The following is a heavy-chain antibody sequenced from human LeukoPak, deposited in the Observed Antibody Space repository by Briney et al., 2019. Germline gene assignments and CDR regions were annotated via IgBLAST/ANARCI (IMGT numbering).Heavy chain of an antibody. J-gene: IGHJ4*02. CDR1: GYTFTSYG. CDR2: ISVYNGNT. D-gene: IGHD3-22*01. V-gene: IGHV1-18*01. CDR3: AIHYYDSSGYIVDY. Sequence: ASVKVSCKASGYTFTSYGISWVRQAPGQGLEWMGWISVYNGNTNYAQKLQGRVTMTTDTSTSTAYMELRSLRSEDTAVYYCAIHYYDSSGYIVDYWGQGTLVTVSS.